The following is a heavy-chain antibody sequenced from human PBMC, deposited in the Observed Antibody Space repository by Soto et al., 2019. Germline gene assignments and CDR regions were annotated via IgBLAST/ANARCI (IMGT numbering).Heavy chain of an antibody. CDR3: ARTLSTAGANHAFDI. V-gene: IGHV1-2*04. Sequence: ASVKVSCKASGYTFTGYYMHWVRQAPGQGLEWMGWINPNSGGTNYAQKFQGWVTMTRDTSISTAYMELSRLRSEDTAVYYCARTLSTAGANHAFDIWGQGTMVTVSS. CDR1: GYTFTGYY. J-gene: IGHJ3*02. CDR2: INPNSGGT. D-gene: IGHD2-2*01.